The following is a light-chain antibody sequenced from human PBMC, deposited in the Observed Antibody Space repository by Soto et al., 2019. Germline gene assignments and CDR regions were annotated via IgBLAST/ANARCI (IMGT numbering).Light chain of an antibody. V-gene: IGLV2-11*01. CDR3: LSYTNMNTRV. J-gene: IGLJ3*02. CDR1: SSDVGAYNS. Sequence: QSALTQPPSVSGSPAQSVTISCTGTSSDVGAYNSVSWYQQHPGKAPKLIIYDVSKRPSGVPYRFSASKSGNTASLTISGLQAEDEADYYCLSYTNMNTRVFGGGTKLTVL. CDR2: DVS.